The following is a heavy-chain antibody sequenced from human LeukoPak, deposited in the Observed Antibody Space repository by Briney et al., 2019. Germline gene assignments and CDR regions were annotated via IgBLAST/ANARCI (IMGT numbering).Heavy chain of an antibody. Sequence: GSSMKVSCKASGGTFISYAISWVRQAPGQGLEWMGRIIPILGIANYAQKFQGRVTITADKSTSTAYMELSSLRSEDTAVYYCARDRDDYYYYGMDVWGQGTTVTVSS. CDR2: IIPILGIA. CDR1: GGTFISYA. J-gene: IGHJ6*02. CDR3: ARDRDDYYYYGMDV. V-gene: IGHV1-69*04.